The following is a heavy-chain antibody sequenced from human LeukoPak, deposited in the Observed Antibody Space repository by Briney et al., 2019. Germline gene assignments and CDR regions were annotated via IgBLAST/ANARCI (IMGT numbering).Heavy chain of an antibody. J-gene: IGHJ3*02. Sequence: SETLSLTCTVSGGSISSYYWSWIRQPPGKGLEWIGYIYYSGSTNYNPSLKSRVTISVDTSKNQFSLKLSSATAADTAVYYCAREGYCSGGSCYSGAFDIWGQGTMVTVSS. CDR2: IYYSGST. D-gene: IGHD2-15*01. CDR1: GGSISSYY. V-gene: IGHV4-59*01. CDR3: AREGYCSGGSCYSGAFDI.